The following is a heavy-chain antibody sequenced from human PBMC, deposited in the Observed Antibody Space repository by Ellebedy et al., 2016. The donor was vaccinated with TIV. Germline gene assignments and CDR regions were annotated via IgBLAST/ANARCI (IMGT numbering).Heavy chain of an antibody. CDR2: ITGSGGST. D-gene: IGHD3-10*01. V-gene: IGHV3-23*01. Sequence: GESLKISCAASGFTFSSYAMTWVRQAPGKGLEWVSAITGSGGSTYYVDSVKGRLTISRDNSKNTLYLQMKSLRAEATAVYYCAKCRGSEGRYFDYWGQGTLVTVSS. CDR3: AKCRGSEGRYFDY. J-gene: IGHJ4*02. CDR1: GFTFSSYA.